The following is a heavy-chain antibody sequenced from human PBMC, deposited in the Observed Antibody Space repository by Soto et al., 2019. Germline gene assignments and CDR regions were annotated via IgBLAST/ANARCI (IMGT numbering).Heavy chain of an antibody. CDR1: GFAVDNYA. CDR3: AKGQGYYYDSSGYTFDY. J-gene: IGHJ4*02. D-gene: IGHD3-22*01. Sequence: HPGGSLRLSCAASGFAVDNYAMTWVRQAPGKGLEWVSCVGGSGDSTYYADSVKGRFTISRDTSKNTLYLQMNSLRPDDTAVYFCAKGQGYYYDSSGYTFDYWGQGTLVTVSS. CDR2: VGGSGDST. V-gene: IGHV3-23*01.